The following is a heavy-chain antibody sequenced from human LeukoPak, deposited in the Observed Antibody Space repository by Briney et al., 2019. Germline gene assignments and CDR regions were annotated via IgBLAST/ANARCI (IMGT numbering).Heavy chain of an antibody. CDR2: IYYSGST. V-gene: IGHV4-59*01. Sequence: SETLSLTCTVSGGSISNNYWSWIRQPPGKGLEWIGYIYYSGSTNYNPSLKSRVTISVDTSKNQFSLKLSSVTAADTAVYYCARVTTYYDFWSGYYTWYFDYWGQGTLVTVSS. CDR1: GGSISNNY. D-gene: IGHD3-3*01. CDR3: ARVTTYYDFWSGYYTWYFDY. J-gene: IGHJ4*02.